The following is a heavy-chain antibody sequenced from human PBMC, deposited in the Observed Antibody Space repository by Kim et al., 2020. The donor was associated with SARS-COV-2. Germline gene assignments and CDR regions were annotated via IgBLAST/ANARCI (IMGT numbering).Heavy chain of an antibody. J-gene: IGHJ4*02. V-gene: IGHV1-3*01. Sequence: GNTKDSQKFQGRVTITRDTSASTAYMELSSLRSEDTAVYYCARGDPTADYWGQGTLVTVSS. D-gene: IGHD2-21*02. CDR3: ARGDPTADY. CDR2: GNT.